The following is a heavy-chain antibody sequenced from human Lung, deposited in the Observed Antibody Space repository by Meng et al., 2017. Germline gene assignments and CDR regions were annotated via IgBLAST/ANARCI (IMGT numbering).Heavy chain of an antibody. V-gene: IGHV4-34*01. Sequence: QVALQQWGAGLLQPPDTLSLTCVVSGGSFSDYYWSWIRQPPGKGLEWIGEINHSGSTNYNPSLESRATISVDTSQNNLSLKLSSVTAADSAVYYCARGPTTMAHDFDYWGQGTLVTVSS. CDR1: GGSFSDYY. CDR2: INHSGST. J-gene: IGHJ4*02. CDR3: ARGPTTMAHDFDY. D-gene: IGHD4-11*01.